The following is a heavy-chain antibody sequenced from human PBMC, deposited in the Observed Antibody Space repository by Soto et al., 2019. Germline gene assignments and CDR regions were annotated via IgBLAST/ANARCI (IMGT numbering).Heavy chain of an antibody. Sequence: VQLQGSGPGLLKPAQTLSLTCTVSGASVTTGDYYWSYIRQPPGKGLEWLGYIFYSGDTYYNPSLKSRPTISLNTSRNQLSLTLTSGTDAQTALYYRLGTGTTDDFWGQGTLVTVSS. J-gene: IGHJ1*01. CDR1: GASVTTGDYY. CDR2: IFYSGDT. CDR3: LGTGTTDDF. D-gene: IGHD1-7*01. V-gene: IGHV4-30-4*01.